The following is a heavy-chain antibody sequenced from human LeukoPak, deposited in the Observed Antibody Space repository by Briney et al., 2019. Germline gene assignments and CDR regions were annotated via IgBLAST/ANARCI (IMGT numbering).Heavy chain of an antibody. D-gene: IGHD6-19*01. V-gene: IGHV1-2*02. CDR3: ARDSHSSGWYVPDY. CDR2: SNPNNGGT. CDR1: GYTFTGYY. J-gene: IGHJ4*02. Sequence: ASVKVSCKASGYTFTGYYMHWVRQAPGQGLEWMGWSNPNNGGTDYAQKFQGRVTMTRDTSISTAYMELSRLRSDDTAVYYCARDSHSSGWYVPDYWGQGTLVTVSS.